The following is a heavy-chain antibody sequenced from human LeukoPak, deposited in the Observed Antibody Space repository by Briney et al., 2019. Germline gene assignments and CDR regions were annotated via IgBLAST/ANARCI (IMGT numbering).Heavy chain of an antibody. Sequence: KPSETLSLTCTVSGGSVGSSNYFWSWIRQPPGKGLEWIGYIYYSGRTNYNPSLKSRVAISVDTSKNQFSLKLSSVTAADTAVYYCARDVGYSTSWWGQGTLVTVSS. CDR1: GGSVGSSNYF. CDR3: ARDVGYSTSW. J-gene: IGHJ4*02. D-gene: IGHD6-13*01. V-gene: IGHV4-61*01. CDR2: IYYSGRT.